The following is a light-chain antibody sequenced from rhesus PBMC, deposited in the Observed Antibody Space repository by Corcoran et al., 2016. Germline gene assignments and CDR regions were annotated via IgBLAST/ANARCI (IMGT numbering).Light chain of an antibody. Sequence: DIQMTQSPSSLSASVGDTVTITCRASQSFSKNLAWYQQKPGKAPKLLFYSASSLQSGAPSRFSGRKSGTDFTLTISSLQTEDIGNYYFQQYYRCFLTFGGGTRVDLK. CDR3: QQYYRCFLT. J-gene: IGKJ4*01. CDR2: SAS. CDR1: QSFSKN. V-gene: IGKV1-46*01.